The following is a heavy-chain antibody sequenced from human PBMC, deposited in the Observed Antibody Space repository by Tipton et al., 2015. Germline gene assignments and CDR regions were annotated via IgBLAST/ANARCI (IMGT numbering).Heavy chain of an antibody. CDR1: GFSFNSFA. Sequence: SLRLSCAASGFSFNSFAMHWVRQAPGKGLEWVAMISDDGRNQYSADSVKGRFTISRDNSNDTLSLRMHSLRTEDTAVYYCAKGLGSTTSYDWGQGTLVTVSS. CDR2: ISDDGRNQ. D-gene: IGHD2-2*01. V-gene: IGHV3-30*18. J-gene: IGHJ4*02. CDR3: AKGLGSTTSYD.